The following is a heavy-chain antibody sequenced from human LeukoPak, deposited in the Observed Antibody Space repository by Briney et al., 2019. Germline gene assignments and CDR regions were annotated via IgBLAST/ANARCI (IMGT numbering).Heavy chain of an antibody. D-gene: IGHD1-1*01. J-gene: IGHJ6*03. V-gene: IGHV3-48*04. CDR3: ATTGNFYDMDV. Sequence: RPGGSLRLSCAASGFAFISTSIHWVRQAPGKGLEWLSYSSTVTGNIYYADSVKGRFTISRDNAKSSLYLQMSSLRAEDSALYFCATTGNFYDMDVWGKGTTVTVS. CDR1: GFAFISTS. CDR2: SSTVTGNI.